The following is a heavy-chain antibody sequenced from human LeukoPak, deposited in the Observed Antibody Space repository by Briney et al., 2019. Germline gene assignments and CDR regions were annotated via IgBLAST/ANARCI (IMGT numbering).Heavy chain of an antibody. CDR2: IYYSGST. V-gene: IGHV4-59*08. CDR3: ARHHRSGWFDY. J-gene: IGHJ4*02. CDR1: GGSISRYY. Sequence: SETLSLTCTVSGGSISRYYWSWIRQPPGKGLECIGYIYYSGSTNYNPSLKSRVTISADTSKNQFSLKLSSVTAADTAVYYCARHHRSGWFDYWGQGTLVTVSS. D-gene: IGHD6-19*01.